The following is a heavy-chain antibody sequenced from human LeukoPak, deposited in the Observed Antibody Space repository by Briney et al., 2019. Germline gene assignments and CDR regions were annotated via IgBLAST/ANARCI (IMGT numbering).Heavy chain of an antibody. CDR2: INWNAGST. CDR3: AKERAGYTNPYYFDY. J-gene: IGHJ4*02. D-gene: IGHD3-16*02. Sequence: GGSLRLSCAASGFNFDDYGMSWVRQAPGKGLEWVSGINWNAGSTGYAASVKGRFTISRDSTKNSLYLQMNSLRAEDTAVYYCAKERAGYTNPYYFDYWGQGTLVTVS. CDR1: GFNFDDYG. V-gene: IGHV3-20*04.